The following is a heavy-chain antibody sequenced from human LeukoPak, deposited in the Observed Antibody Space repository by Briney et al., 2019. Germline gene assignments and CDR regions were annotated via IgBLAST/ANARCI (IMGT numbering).Heavy chain of an antibody. CDR1: GYTFTSYD. J-gene: IGHJ4*02. D-gene: IGHD2-2*01. V-gene: IGHV1-8*01. CDR2: MNPNSGNT. Sequence: ASVKVSCKASGYTFTSYDINWVRQATGQGLEWMGWMNPNSGNTGYAQKFQGRVTMTRNTSISTAYMELSSLRSEDTAVYYCARGGDPGPAIVVVPAAAEFDYWGQGTLVTVSS. CDR3: ARGGDPGPAIVVVPAAAEFDY.